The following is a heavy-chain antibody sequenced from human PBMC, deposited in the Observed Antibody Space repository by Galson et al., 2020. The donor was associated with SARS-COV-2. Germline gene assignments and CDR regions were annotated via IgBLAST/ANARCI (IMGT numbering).Heavy chain of an antibody. CDR3: ARVFYYDSSGYFDS. Sequence: ASVTVSCQASGYNFIMYGISWVRQAPGQGLEWLGWVSAYNGNANYAQKVQGRVTMTTDTSTSTVYMELRSLRSDDTAVYYCARVFYYDSSGYFDSWGQGTLVTVSS. J-gene: IGHJ4*02. CDR2: VSAYNGNA. CDR1: GYNFIMYG. V-gene: IGHV1-18*04. D-gene: IGHD3-22*01.